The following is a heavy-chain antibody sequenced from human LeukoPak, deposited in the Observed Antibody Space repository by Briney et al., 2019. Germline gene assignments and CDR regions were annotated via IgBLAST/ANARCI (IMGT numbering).Heavy chain of an antibody. Sequence: GESLKISCKGSGYSFTSYWIGWVRQMPGKGLEWMGIIYPGDSDTRYSPSFQGQVTISADKSISTAYLQWSSLKASDTAMYYCARRVAAARGVDAFDIWGQGTMVTVSS. CDR2: IYPGDSDT. CDR1: GYSFTSYW. CDR3: ARRVAAARGVDAFDI. D-gene: IGHD6-13*01. V-gene: IGHV5-51*01. J-gene: IGHJ3*02.